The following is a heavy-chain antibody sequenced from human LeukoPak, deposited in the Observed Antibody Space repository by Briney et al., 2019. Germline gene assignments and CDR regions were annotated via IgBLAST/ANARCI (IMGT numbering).Heavy chain of an antibody. CDR2: ISDSGGST. V-gene: IGHV3-23*01. CDR3: AKDYVGATTSGWFDP. D-gene: IGHD1-26*01. CDR1: GFTFSSYW. J-gene: IGHJ5*02. Sequence: GGSLRLSCAASGFTFSSYWMSWVRQAPGKGLEWVSAISDSGGSTYYADSVKGRFTISRDNSKNTLYLQMNSLRAEDTAVYYCAKDYVGATTSGWFDPWGQGTLVTVSS.